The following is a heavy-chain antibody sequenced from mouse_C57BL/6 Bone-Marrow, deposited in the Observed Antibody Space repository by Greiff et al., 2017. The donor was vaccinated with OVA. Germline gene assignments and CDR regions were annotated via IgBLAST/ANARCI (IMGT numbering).Heavy chain of an antibody. CDR2: TFYSGIT. D-gene: IGHD1-1*01. CDR3: ARESPSSYGAMDY. CDR1: GFSFNSDCY. J-gene: IGHJ4*01. Sequence: EVMLVESGPSLVRPSQTLSLTCTVTGFSFNSDCYWIWIRQFPGNKLEYIGYTFYSGITYYNPSLESRTYITRDTSKNQFSLKLSSVTTEDTATYDCARESPSSYGAMDYWGQGTSVTVSS. V-gene: IGHV3-3*01.